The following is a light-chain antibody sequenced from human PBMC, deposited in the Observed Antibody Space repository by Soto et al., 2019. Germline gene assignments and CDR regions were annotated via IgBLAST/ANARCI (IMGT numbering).Light chain of an antibody. CDR2: GTS. CDR3: EYYGTSIT. J-gene: IGKJ4*01. V-gene: IGKV3-20*01. CDR1: QSISNNH. Sequence: EIVLTQSPGTLSLSTGERVTLSCRASQSISNNHLAWYQQKPGQAPRLLIHGTSNRATGIPDRFSGSGSGTDFTLTFSRLEPEDFAVYYCEYYGTSITFGGGTKVDI.